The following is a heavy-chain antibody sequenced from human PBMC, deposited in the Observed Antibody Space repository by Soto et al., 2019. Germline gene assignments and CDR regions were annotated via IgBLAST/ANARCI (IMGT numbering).Heavy chain of an antibody. Sequence: SETLSLTCSVSGGSITDNYWTWIRQSPGKGLEWVGYIYYTGSTNYNPSLKSRVTISVDTSKNQFSLKLSSVTAADTAVYYCARVPDRYSPVTMIEGGMDVWGQGTTVTVSS. D-gene: IGHD3-22*01. V-gene: IGHV4-59*12. J-gene: IGHJ6*02. CDR1: GGSITDNY. CDR2: IYYTGST. CDR3: ARVPDRYSPVTMIEGGMDV.